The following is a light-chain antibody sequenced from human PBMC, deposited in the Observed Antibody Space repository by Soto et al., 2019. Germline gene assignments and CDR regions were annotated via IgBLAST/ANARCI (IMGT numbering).Light chain of an antibody. Sequence: EIVMTQSPVTVSLSKGEKATISCRASQHIRTDLAWYQQRPGQAPRLFIYGASGRDTGIPARFSGSGSWTEFTPPIISLLSADFSVYYCQQYTAWPPRTFGQGTKVDI. V-gene: IGKV3-15*01. CDR3: QQYTAWPPRT. CDR1: QHIRTD. CDR2: GAS. J-gene: IGKJ1*01.